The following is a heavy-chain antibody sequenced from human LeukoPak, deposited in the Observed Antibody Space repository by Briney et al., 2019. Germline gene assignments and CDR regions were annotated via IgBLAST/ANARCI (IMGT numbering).Heavy chain of an antibody. V-gene: IGHV4-59*01. J-gene: IGHJ6*01. CDR1: GGSISSYY. CDR3: ARERSYYGMVV. CDR2: IYYSGST. Sequence: SETLSLTCTVSGGSISSYYWSWIRQPPEKGLEWIGYIYYSGSTNYNTTLKGRVPIPVDTPKNQSTLKLGSVAPADPAVIYFARERSYYGMVVGGQGPTVTVSS.